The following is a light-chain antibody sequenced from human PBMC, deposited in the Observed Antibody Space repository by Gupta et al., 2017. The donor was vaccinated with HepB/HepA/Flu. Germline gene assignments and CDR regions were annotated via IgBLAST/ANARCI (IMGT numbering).Light chain of an antibody. CDR3: EASEDSLNDRVV. J-gene: IGLJ2*01. CDR1: SSNIGGIT. V-gene: IGLV1-44*01. CDR2: NND. Sequence: QSVLTQAPSASGTPGQRVTISCSGSSSNIGGITVNWYQQLPGTAPKLLIFNNDKRRSGVPARFSGSTSGTSASLAITGLPAEEEAAYYCEASEDSLNDRVVFGGGTKLTVL.